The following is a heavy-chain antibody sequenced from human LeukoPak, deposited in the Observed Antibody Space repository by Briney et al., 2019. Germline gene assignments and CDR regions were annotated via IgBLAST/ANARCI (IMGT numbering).Heavy chain of an antibody. CDR2: SITIFGTA. V-gene: IGHV1-69*01. J-gene: IGHJ6*03. Sequence: SVKVSCKASGGTFTSYAISWVRQGPGQGLEWRGGSITIFGTANYAQKFQGRVTITADESTSTAYMELSSLRSEDTAVYYCARALVPAAITSGYYYMDVWGKGTTVTVSS. D-gene: IGHD2-2*01. CDR1: GGTFTSYA. CDR3: ARALVPAAITSGYYYMDV.